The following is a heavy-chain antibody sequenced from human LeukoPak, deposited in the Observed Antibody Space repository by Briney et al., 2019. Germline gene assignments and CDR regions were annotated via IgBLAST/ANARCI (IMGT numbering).Heavy chain of an antibody. Sequence: PGGSLRLSCAASGFTFSSYEMNWVRQAPGKGLDWVSYISSSGSTIYYADSVKGRFTISRDNAKNSLYLQMNSLRAEDTAVYYCARAAGAVTYWGQGTLVTVSS. V-gene: IGHV3-48*03. J-gene: IGHJ4*02. CDR1: GFTFSSYE. CDR3: ARAAGAVTY. D-gene: IGHD4-11*01. CDR2: ISSSGSTI.